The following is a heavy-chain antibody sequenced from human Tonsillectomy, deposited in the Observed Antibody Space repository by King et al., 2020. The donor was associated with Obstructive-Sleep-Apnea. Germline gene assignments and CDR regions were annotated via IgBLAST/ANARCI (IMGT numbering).Heavy chain of an antibody. CDR2: IYYSGST. CDR1: GGSISSGGYY. V-gene: IGHV4-31*03. D-gene: IGHD2/OR15-2a*01. Sequence: VQLQESGPGLVKPSQTLSLTCTVSGGSISSGGYYLSWIRQHPWKGLEWIGYIYYSGSTHYNPSLKSRVSISVDTSKNQFTLKLSSLIAADTAVYYCARNSKGCFDPWGQGTLVTVSS. CDR3: ARNSKGCFDP. J-gene: IGHJ5*02.